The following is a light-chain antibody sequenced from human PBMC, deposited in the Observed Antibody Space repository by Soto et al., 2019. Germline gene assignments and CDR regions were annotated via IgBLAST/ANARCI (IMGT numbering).Light chain of an antibody. CDR1: SSDVGRYNF. J-gene: IGLJ2*01. CDR3: GSYTSTSTLVV. CDR2: DVS. V-gene: IGLV2-14*01. Sequence: QSVLTQPASVSGSPGQSITISCTGTSSDVGRYNFVSWYQQHPGKAPKLMIYDVSNRPSGVSNRFSGSKSGDTASLTISGLQVEDEADYYCGSYTSTSTLVVFGGGTKVTVL.